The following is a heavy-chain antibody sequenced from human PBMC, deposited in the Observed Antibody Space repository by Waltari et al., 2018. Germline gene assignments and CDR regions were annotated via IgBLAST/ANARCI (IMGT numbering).Heavy chain of an antibody. Sequence: QVQLVQSGAEVKKPGASVKVSCKASGYTFTSYYMHWVRQAPGQGLGWMGIINPSGGSTSYAKRFQGRVTMTRDTSTSTVYMELSSLRSEDTAVYYCARDLDHIAAHEVFDYWGQGTLVTVSS. CDR3: ARDLDHIAAHEVFDY. CDR1: GYTFTSYY. CDR2: INPSGGST. J-gene: IGHJ4*02. D-gene: IGHD6-25*01. V-gene: IGHV1-46*01.